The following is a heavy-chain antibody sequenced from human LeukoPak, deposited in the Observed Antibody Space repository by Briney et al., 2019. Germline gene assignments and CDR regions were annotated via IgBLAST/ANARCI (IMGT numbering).Heavy chain of an antibody. V-gene: IGHV3-30*18. CDR3: AKVDIVATIDAGRLVDY. CDR1: GFTFSSYG. Sequence: PGRSLRLSCAASGFTFSSYGMQWFRQAPDKGLEWVAAISNDGSNKYYADSVKGRFTISRDNSKNTLYLQMNSLRAEDTAVYYCAKVDIVATIDAGRLVDYWGQGTLVTVS. J-gene: IGHJ4*02. CDR2: ISNDGSNK. D-gene: IGHD5-12*01.